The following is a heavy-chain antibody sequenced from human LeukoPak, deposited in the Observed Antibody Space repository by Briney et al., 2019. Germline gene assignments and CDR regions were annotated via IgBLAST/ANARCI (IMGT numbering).Heavy chain of an antibody. CDR1: VYTFTSYG. V-gene: IGHV1-18*01. J-gene: IGHJ4*02. CDR2: ISAYNGNT. D-gene: IGHD4-17*01. CDR3: VRGGHYGEDYFDY. Sequence: ASVKVSCKASVYTFTSYGISGVRQAPGQGLGRMGWISAYNGNTNYVQKLQGRVTMTTDTSTSTAYMELRSLRSDDTAVYYCVRGGHYGEDYFDYWGQGTLVTVSS.